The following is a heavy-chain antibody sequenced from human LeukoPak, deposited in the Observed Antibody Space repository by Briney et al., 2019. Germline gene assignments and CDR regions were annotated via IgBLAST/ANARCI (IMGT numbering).Heavy chain of an antibody. CDR2: IRWNSGSI. CDR3: AKDTQYYYGSGSDYGMDV. D-gene: IGHD3-10*01. V-gene: IGHV3-9*01. CDR1: GFTFDDYA. J-gene: IGHJ6*02. Sequence: GRSLRLSCAASGFTFDDYAMHWVRHAPGKGLEWGSGIRWNSGSIGYADSVKRRFTISRDNAKNSLYLQMNSLRAEDTALYYCAKDTQYYYGSGSDYGMDVWGQGTTVTVSS.